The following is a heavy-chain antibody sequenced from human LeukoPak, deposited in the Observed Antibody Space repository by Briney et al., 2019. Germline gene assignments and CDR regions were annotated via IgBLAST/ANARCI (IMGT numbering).Heavy chain of an antibody. D-gene: IGHD6-13*01. CDR3: ARRGGGASPAAFKAFDY. CDR2: IYPGDSDA. CDR1: GYTFTTYC. V-gene: IGHV5-51*01. J-gene: IGHJ4*02. Sequence: GESLKIFCKGSGYTFTTYCHDWVRQMPGKGLEGMGIIYPGDSDARYSPSFHGQVTISVDESNSTAYLQWSSLRAADTAMYYCARRGGGASPAAFKAFDYWREGTLVSVS.